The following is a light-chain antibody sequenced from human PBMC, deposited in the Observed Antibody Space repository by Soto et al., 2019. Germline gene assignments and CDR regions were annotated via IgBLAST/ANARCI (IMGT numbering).Light chain of an antibody. CDR2: AAS. J-gene: IGKJ1*01. V-gene: IGKV1-39*01. CDR3: QQSYSSPPT. Sequence: DIVMTQSPATLSLSPGEGATLSCRVSQSISSYLNWYQQKPGKAPKLLIFAASSLQSGVPSRFSGSRSGPDFTLTISSLQPEDFATYYCQQSYSSPPTFGQGTKVAIK. CDR1: QSISSY.